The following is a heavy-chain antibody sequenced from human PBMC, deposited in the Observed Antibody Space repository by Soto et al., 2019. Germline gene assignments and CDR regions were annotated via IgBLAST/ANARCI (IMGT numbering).Heavy chain of an antibody. CDR2: IYPGDSDT. J-gene: IGHJ3*02. CDR3: ASQHPPRIGGKRYDAFDI. Sequence: LGESLKISCKGSGYSFTSYWIGWVRQMPGKGLEWMGIIYPGDSDTRYSPSFQGQVTISADKSISTAYLQWSSLKASDTAMYYCASQHPPRIGGKRYDAFDIWGQGTMVTVSS. V-gene: IGHV5-51*01. CDR1: GYSFTSYW. D-gene: IGHD2-15*01.